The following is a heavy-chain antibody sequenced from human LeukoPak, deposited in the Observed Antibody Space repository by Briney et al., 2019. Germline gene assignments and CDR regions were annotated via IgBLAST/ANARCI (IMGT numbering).Heavy chain of an antibody. CDR2: IPYDGSNK. CDR1: GFTFSGYG. D-gene: IGHD3-10*01. J-gene: IGHJ3*02. V-gene: IGHV3-30*02. Sequence: QAGGSLRLSCGASGFTFSGYGMHWVRQSPGKGLEWVAFIPYDGSNKYYADSVKGRFTISRDNSKNTLYLQMNSLRPEDTAVYYCAKEGDYYGSGSYRDGFDIWGQGTRATVSS. CDR3: AKEGDYYGSGSYRDGFDI.